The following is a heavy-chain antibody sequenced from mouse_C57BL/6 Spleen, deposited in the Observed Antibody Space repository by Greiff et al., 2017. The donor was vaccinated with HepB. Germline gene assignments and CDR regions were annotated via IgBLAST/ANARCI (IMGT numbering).Heavy chain of an antibody. CDR3: ARLGGYDGYPYALDY. CDR2: IYPGDGDT. J-gene: IGHJ4*01. CDR1: GYAFSSNW. V-gene: IGHV1-80*01. D-gene: IGHD2-3*01. Sequence: QVQLKESGAELVKPGASVKISCKASGYAFSSNWMNWVKQRPGKGLEWIGQIYPGDGDTNYNGKFKGKATLTADKSSSTAYMQLSSLTSEDSAVYFCARLGGYDGYPYALDYWGQGTSVTVSS.